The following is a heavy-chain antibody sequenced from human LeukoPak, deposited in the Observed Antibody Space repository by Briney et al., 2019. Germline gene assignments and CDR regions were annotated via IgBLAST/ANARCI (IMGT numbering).Heavy chain of an antibody. CDR3: ARGGYYGSGEYYYYYYMDV. CDR1: GGTFSSYA. Sequence: SVKVSCKASGGTFSSYAISWVRQAPGQGLEWMGGIIPISGTANYAQKFQGRVTITADESTSTAYMELSSLRSEDTAVYYCARGGYYGSGEYYYYYYMDVWGKGTTVTVSS. D-gene: IGHD3-10*01. CDR2: IIPISGTA. J-gene: IGHJ6*03. V-gene: IGHV1-69*13.